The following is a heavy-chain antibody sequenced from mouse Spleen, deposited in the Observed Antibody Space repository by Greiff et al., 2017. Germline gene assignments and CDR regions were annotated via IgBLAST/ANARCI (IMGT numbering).Heavy chain of an antibody. J-gene: IGHJ1*01. D-gene: IGHD2-4*01. CDR1: GFSLTNYA. V-gene: IGHV2-4-1*01. CDR2: IWSDGST. CDR3: ARNDAMITTTYWYFDV. Sequence: VQLQQSGPGLVAPSQSLSITCTVSGFSLTNYAVHWVRQSPGKGLEWLGVIWSDGSTAYNAAFISRLSISKDNSKSQVFFKMNNLQADDTAIYYCARNDAMITTTYWYFDVWGAGTTFTISS.